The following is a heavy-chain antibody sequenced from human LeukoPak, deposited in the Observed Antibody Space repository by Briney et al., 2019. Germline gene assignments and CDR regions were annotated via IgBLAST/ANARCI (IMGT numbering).Heavy chain of an antibody. CDR2: ISWNSGSI. V-gene: IGHV3-9*01. CDR3: ANYYGSGSIPSY. J-gene: IGHJ4*02. CDR1: GFTFDDYA. Sequence: GRSLRLSCAASGFTFDDYAMHWVRQAPGKGLEWVSGISWNSGSIGYADSVKGRFTISRDNSKNTLYLQMNSLRAEDTAVYYCANYYGSGSIPSYWGQGTLVTVSS. D-gene: IGHD3-10*01.